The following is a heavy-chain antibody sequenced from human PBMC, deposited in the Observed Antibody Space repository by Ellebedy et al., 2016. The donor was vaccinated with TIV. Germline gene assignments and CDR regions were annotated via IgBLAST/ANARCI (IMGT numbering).Heavy chain of an antibody. V-gene: IGHV2-26*01. D-gene: IGHD2/OR15-2a*01. CDR3: ARGNKIKSWRTAYYFYMDV. CDR1: GFSVNDATLG. CDR2: IFSNDDT. J-gene: IGHJ6*03. Sequence: SGPTLVXPTGPLTLTCSVSGFSVNDATLGVSWVRKPPGKALEWLAHIFSNDDTAYNTNLKSGLTISKDTSKNQVLLTMTNVGPADTATYYCARGNKIKSWRTAYYFYMDVWGKGTTVTVSS.